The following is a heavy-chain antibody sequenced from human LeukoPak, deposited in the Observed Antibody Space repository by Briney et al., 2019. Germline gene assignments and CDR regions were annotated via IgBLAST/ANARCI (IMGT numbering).Heavy chain of an antibody. CDR2: IRSKAHGGTT. V-gene: IGHV3-49*03. D-gene: IGHD1-26*01. CDR1: GFTFGDYA. Sequence: GGSLRLSCTASGFTFGDYAMSWFRQAPGKGLEWVGFIRSKAHGGTTEYAASVKGRFTISRDDSKSIAYLQMNSLKTEDTAVYYCTTDPALIVGATLTFDYWGQGTLVTVSS. CDR3: TTDPALIVGATLTFDY. J-gene: IGHJ4*02.